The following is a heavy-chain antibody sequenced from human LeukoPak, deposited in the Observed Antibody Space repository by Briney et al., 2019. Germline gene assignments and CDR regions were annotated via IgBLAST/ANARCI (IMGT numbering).Heavy chain of an antibody. V-gene: IGHV3-9*01. CDR3: AKGSYYGSGSYRFDL. J-gene: IGHJ2*01. CDR1: GFTFDDYA. D-gene: IGHD3-10*01. CDR2: ISWNSGSI. Sequence: GGSLRLSCAASGFTFDDYAMHWVRHAPGKGLEWVSGISWNSGSIGYADSVKGRFTISRDNAKNSLYLQMNSLRAEDTALYYCAKGSYYGSGSYRFDLWGRGTLVTVSS.